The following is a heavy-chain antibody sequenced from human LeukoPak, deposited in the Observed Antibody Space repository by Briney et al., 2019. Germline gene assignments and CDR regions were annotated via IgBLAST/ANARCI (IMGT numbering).Heavy chain of an antibody. J-gene: IGHJ4*02. Sequence: GGSLRLSCAASGFTFSSYAMNWVREAPGKGLEWVSVISGGGGSTYYADSVKGRFTISRDNSKNTVYLQMNSLRAEDAAVYYCAKGIPFDYRGQGTLVTVSS. CDR3: AKGIPFDY. V-gene: IGHV3-23*01. CDR1: GFTFSSYA. CDR2: ISGGGGST.